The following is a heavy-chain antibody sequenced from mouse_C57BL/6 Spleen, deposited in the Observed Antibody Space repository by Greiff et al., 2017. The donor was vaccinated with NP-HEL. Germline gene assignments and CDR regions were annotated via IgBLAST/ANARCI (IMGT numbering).Heavy chain of an antibody. CDR1: GYTFTDYN. D-gene: IGHD2-3*01. CDR3: ARWLLREYFDV. J-gene: IGHJ1*03. Sequence: VQLQQSGPELVKPGASMKMSCKASGYTFTDYNMHWVKQSHGKSLEWIGYINPNNGGTSYNQKFKGKATLTVNKSSSTAYMELRSLTSEDSAVYYCARWLLREYFDVWGTGTTVTVSS. V-gene: IGHV1-22*01. CDR2: INPNNGGT.